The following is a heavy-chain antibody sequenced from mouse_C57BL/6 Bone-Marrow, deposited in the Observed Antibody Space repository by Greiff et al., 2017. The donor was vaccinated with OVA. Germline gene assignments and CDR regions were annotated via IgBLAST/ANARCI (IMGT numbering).Heavy chain of an antibody. J-gene: IGHJ2*01. CDR3: ARDYGSILDD. CDR1: GFTFSDYG. Sequence: EVQLMESGGGLVKPGGSLKLSCAASGFTFSDYGMHWVRQAPEKGLEWVAYISSGSSTIYYADTVKGRFTISRDNAKNTLFLQMTSLRSEDTAMYYCARDYGSILDDWGQGTTLTVSS. D-gene: IGHD1-1*01. CDR2: ISSGSSTI. V-gene: IGHV5-17*01.